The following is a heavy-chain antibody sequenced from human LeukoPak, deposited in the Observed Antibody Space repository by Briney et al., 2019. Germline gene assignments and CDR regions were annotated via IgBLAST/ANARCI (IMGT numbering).Heavy chain of an antibody. CDR3: ARMYSSSWTQYAFDI. Sequence: GASVKVSCKAFGYTFTSYDINWVRQATGQGLEWMGWMNPNSGNTGYAQKFQGRVTMTRNTSISTAYMELSSLRSEDTAVYYCARMYSSSWTQYAFDIWGQGTMVTVSS. CDR2: MNPNSGNT. V-gene: IGHV1-8*01. CDR1: GYTFTSYD. D-gene: IGHD6-13*01. J-gene: IGHJ3*02.